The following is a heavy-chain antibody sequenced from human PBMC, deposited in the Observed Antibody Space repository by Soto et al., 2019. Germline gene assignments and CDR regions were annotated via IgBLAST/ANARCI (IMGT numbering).Heavy chain of an antibody. D-gene: IGHD1-7*01. V-gene: IGHV4-34*01. CDR2: MRHSGGT. CDR3: ARVERGTATTVVDACDI. J-gene: IGHJ3*02. Sequence: QVQLQQWGAGLLKPSETLSLTCAVYGGFVSSGSYYWSWIRQPPGKGLEWIGEMRHSGGTHFNPSLKSRESISVDTSKNQLSLKMSSVTAADTALYYCARVERGTATTVVDACDIWGPGTMVTVSS. CDR1: GGFVSSGSYY.